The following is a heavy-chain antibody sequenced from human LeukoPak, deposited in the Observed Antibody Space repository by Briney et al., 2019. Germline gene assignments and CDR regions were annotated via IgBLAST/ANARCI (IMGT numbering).Heavy chain of an antibody. J-gene: IGHJ6*03. CDR2: IIPIFGTA. D-gene: IGHD2-2*01. CDR3: ASLLIEYCSSTSCPRGLYYYYYMDV. Sequence: SVKVSCKASGYTFTSYAISWVRQAPGQGLEWMGGIIPIFGTANYAQKFQGRVTITANESTSTAYMELSSLRSEDTAVYYCASLLIEYCSSTSCPRGLYYYYYMDVWGKGTTVTVSS. CDR1: GYTFTSYA. V-gene: IGHV1-69*13.